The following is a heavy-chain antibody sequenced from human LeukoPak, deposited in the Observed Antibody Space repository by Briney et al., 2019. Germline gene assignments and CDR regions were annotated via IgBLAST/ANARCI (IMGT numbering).Heavy chain of an antibody. CDR2: ISYDGSNK. Sequence: GGSLRLSCAASGFTFSSSYAMHWVRPAPGKGLEWVAVISYDGSNKYYADSVRGRFTISRDNSKNTLYLQMNSLRAEDTAVYYCARDSGYSGYDYTPIDYWGQGTLVTVSS. CDR3: ARDSGYSGYDYTPIDY. CDR1: GFTFSSSYA. J-gene: IGHJ4*02. D-gene: IGHD5-12*01. V-gene: IGHV3-30*04.